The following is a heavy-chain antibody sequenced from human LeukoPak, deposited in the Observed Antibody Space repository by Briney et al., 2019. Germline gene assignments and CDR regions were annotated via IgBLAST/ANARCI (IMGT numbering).Heavy chain of an antibody. CDR1: GFTFSSYS. D-gene: IGHD5-24*01. CDR3: ARWMSGSNWGFDH. Sequence: PGGSLRLSCAASGFTFSSYSMSWVRQAPGKGLEWVSSISTSSSYIYYADSVKGRFTISRDNAKNSLYLQMNSLGADDTALYYCARWMSGSNWGFDHWGQGTLVTVSS. J-gene: IGHJ4*02. CDR2: ISTSSSYI. V-gene: IGHV3-21*04.